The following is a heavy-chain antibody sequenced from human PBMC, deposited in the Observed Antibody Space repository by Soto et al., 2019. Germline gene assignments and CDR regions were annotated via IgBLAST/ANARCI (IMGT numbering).Heavy chain of an antibody. CDR1: GGSISSSSYY. CDR2: IYYSGST. J-gene: IGHJ5*02. Sequence: SETLSLTCTVSGGSISSSSYYWGWIRQPPGKGLEWIGSIYYSGSTYYNPSLKSRVTISVDTSKNQFSLKLSSVTAADTAVYYCATGYDILTGLWYNWFDPWSQGTLVTVSS. CDR3: ATGYDILTGLWYNWFDP. D-gene: IGHD3-9*01. V-gene: IGHV4-39*01.